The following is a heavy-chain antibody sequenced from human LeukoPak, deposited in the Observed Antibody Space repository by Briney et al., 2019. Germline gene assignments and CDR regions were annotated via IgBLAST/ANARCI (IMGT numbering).Heavy chain of an antibody. Sequence: GGSLRLSCAASGFSSSSFGIHWVRQAPGKGLEWVAVISFDGKSQYYADSVKGRFAIARDNSKNTLDLQMNSLRAEDTAVYYCARVGYNSGWYEYWGQGALVTVSS. CDR2: ISFDGKSQ. CDR3: ARVGYNSGWYEY. J-gene: IGHJ4*02. V-gene: IGHV3-30*03. CDR1: GFSSSSFG. D-gene: IGHD6-19*01.